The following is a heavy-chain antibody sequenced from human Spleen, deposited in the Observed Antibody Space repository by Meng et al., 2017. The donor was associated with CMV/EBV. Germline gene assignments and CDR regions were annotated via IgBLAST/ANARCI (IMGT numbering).Heavy chain of an antibody. Sequence: SETLSLTCTVSGGSISSSIYYWGWIRQPPGNGLEWIGSMYYSGSTYYNPSLKSRVTISIDSSKNQFSLKLSSVTAADTAVYYCASAGSGGFYTWGQGTLVTVSS. J-gene: IGHJ4*02. CDR2: MYYSGST. CDR3: ASAGSGGFYT. CDR1: GGSISSSIYY. V-gene: IGHV4-39*07. D-gene: IGHD2-15*01.